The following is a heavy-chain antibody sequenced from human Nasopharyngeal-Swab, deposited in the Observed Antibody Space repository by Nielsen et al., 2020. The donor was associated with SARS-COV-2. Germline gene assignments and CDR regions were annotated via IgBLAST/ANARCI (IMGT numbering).Heavy chain of an antibody. V-gene: IGHV3-23*01. J-gene: IGHJ6*02. Sequence: GGSLRLSCEASGFTFSNYAMSWVRQAPGKGLEGVSHITGTGGSTYYEDSVKGRFTISRDNSKKTLYMQMNSLRTDDTAVYYCAKDVEVARFGELLLYYYYYGMDVWGQGTTVTVSS. CDR2: ITGTGGST. D-gene: IGHD3-10*01. CDR1: GFTFSNYA. CDR3: AKDVEVARFGELLLYYYYYGMDV.